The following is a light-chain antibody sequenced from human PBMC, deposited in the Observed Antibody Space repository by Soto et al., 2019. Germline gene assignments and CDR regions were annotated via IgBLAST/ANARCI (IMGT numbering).Light chain of an antibody. J-gene: IGKJ5*01. CDR1: QDINTY. V-gene: IGKV3-15*01. CDR3: QQYHIWPYT. Sequence: EVVLTQSPATLSLSPGEKATLSCRASQDINTYLGWYQQKPGQPPRLLIYGASTRATGIPARFSGSGSGTEFTLTISSLQSEDLAIYYCQQYHIWPYTFGQGTRLEIK. CDR2: GAS.